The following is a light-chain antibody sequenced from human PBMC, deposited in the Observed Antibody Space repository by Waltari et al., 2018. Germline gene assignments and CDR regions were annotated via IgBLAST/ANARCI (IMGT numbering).Light chain of an antibody. V-gene: IGLV3-19*01. Sequence: SSELSQDPAVSVALGQTVRITCQGDSLRIYYASCSRQKPGQSPVLLIYGKNNRPSGIPDRFAASSSGNTASLTITGARAEDEADYYCNTRDMSGDVVFVGGTKLTVL. J-gene: IGLJ3*02. CDR1: SLRIYY. CDR3: NTRDMSGDVV. CDR2: GKN.